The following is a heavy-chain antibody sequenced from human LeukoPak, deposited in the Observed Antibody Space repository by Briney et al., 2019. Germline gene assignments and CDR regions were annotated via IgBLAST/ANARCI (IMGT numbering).Heavy chain of an antibody. D-gene: IGHD2-15*01. CDR3: AKSLAFAATGGGMDV. V-gene: IGHV3-23*01. CDR1: GFTFSTYA. J-gene: IGHJ6*02. Sequence: GGSLRLSCAASGFTFSTYAMRWVRQAPGKGLEWVSSISGSDGNTYYADSVKGRFTISRDNYRNTVDLQMSSLRAEDAAVYYCAKSLAFAATGGGMDVWGQGTTVTVSS. CDR2: ISGSDGNT.